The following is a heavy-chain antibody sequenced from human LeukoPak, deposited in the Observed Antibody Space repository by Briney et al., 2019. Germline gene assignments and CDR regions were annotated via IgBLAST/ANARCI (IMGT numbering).Heavy chain of an antibody. V-gene: IGHV3-23*01. CDR2: ISVSGGST. J-gene: IGHJ6*02. Sequence: PGGSLRLSCAASGFTFSSYAMSWVRQAPGKGLEWVSAISVSGGSTYYADSVKGRFTISRDNSKNTLYLQMNSLRAEDTAVYYCAKDLGSSTSCCAYYYGMDVWGQGTTVTVSS. CDR3: AKDLGSSTSCCAYYYGMDV. D-gene: IGHD2-2*01. CDR1: GFTFSSYA.